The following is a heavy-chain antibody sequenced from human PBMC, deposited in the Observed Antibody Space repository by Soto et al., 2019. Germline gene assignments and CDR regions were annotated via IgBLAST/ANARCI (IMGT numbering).Heavy chain of an antibody. CDR2: IYWDDDK. D-gene: IGHD5-12*01. V-gene: IGHV2-5*02. CDR1: GFSLTTSGMG. CDR3: THRADMGGNGWLPCY. J-gene: IGHJ4*02. Sequence: QITLMESGPPLVKPTQTLTLTCTFSGFSLTTSGMGVAWIRQPPGKALEWIALIYWDDDKRSSPSMKSSLTITTDTSKTQVVLTMTNMDPVDTATYYCTHRADMGGNGWLPCYWGQGILLTVSS.